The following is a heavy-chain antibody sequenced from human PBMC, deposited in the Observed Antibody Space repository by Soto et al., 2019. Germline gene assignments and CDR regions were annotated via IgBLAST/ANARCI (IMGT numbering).Heavy chain of an antibody. Sequence: WSLSLSCEPSGFTFRSYALSWVRQAPGKGLEWDFSISGSSSYKYYADSVQVRFTISRDNSKHSLPLQMNSLRAEDTAVYYRARTQNVLMVCTILAPIDFWGQGTL. D-gene: IGHD2-8*01. CDR1: GFTFRSYA. V-gene: IGHV3-21*01. CDR2: ISGSSSYK. J-gene: IGHJ4*02. CDR3: ARTQNVLMVCTILAPIDF.